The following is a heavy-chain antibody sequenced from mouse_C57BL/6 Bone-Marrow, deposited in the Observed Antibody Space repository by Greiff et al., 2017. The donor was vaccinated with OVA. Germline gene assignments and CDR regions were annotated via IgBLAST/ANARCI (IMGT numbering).Heavy chain of an antibody. CDR2: IYPGNSDT. J-gene: IGHJ1*03. D-gene: IGHD1-1*01. CDR1: GYTFTSYW. Sequence: EVQLQQSGTVLARPGASVKMSCKTSGYTFTSYWMHWVKQRPGQGLEWIGAIYPGNSDTSYNQKFKGKAKLTAVTSASTAYMELSSLTNEDSAVYYCTREEVYYYGSSYGRTYWYFDVWGTGTTVTVSS. CDR3: TREEVYYYGSSYGRTYWYFDV. V-gene: IGHV1-5*01.